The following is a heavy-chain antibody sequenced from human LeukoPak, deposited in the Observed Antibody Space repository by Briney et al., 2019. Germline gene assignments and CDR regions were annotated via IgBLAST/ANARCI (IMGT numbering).Heavy chain of an antibody. Sequence: ASVKVSCKASGGTFSSYAISLVRLAPGQGLEWMGGIIPIFGTANYAQKFQGRVTITADKSTSTAYMELSSLRSEDTAVYYCVRDNCGGDCYPDYWGQGTLVTVSS. V-gene: IGHV1-69*06. J-gene: IGHJ4*02. CDR1: GGTFSSYA. D-gene: IGHD2-21*02. CDR2: IIPIFGTA. CDR3: VRDNCGGDCYPDY.